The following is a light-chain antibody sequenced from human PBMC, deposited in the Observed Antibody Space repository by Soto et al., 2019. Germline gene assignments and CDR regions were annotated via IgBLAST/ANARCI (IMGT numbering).Light chain of an antibody. J-gene: IGKJ2*01. V-gene: IGKV1-17*01. Sequence: DIQMTQSPSSLSASVGDRVTITCRASQGIGNNLGWFQQKVGRAPKRLIYAASSLEGGVPLRFSGSGSGTEFTLTVSGLQPEDFATYYCLQHHTYPYTFGPGTKLEIK. CDR1: QGIGNN. CDR3: LQHHTYPYT. CDR2: AAS.